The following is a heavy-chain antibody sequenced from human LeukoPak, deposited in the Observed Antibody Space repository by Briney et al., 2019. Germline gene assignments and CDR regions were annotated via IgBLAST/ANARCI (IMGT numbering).Heavy chain of an antibody. V-gene: IGHV3-7*01. J-gene: IGHJ4*02. CDR1: GFTFSSYW. CDR2: IKQDGSEK. CDR3: ARPTRVLRFLEWLFLY. D-gene: IGHD3-3*01. Sequence: GGSLRLSCAASGFTFSSYWMSWVRQAPGKGLEWVANIKQDGSEKYYVDSVKGRFTISRDNAKNSLYLRMNSLRAEDTAVYYCARPTRVLRFLEWLFLYWGQGTLVTVSS.